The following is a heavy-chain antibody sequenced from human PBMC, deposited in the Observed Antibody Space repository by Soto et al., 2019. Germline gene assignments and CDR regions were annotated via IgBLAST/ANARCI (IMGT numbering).Heavy chain of an antibody. Sequence: QITLKESGPTLVKPTQTLTLTCTFSGFSLSTSEVGVVWIRQPPGKALEWLGIIYWDDDKRYRPSLKSRLTITKNTSKYQVVLTITNMVPVDTGTYYCSHNLVGGTSWFDPWGQGTLVTVSS. V-gene: IGHV2-5*02. CDR3: SHNLVGGTSWFDP. D-gene: IGHD6-19*01. J-gene: IGHJ5*02. CDR1: GFSLSTSEVG. CDR2: IYWDDDK.